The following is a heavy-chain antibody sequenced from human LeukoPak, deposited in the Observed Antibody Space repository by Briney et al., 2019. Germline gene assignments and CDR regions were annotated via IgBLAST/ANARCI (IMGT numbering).Heavy chain of an antibody. Sequence: SETLSLTCTVSGVSISSSSYHWDWIRQPPGKGLEWIGSIYDSGSTYYSPSLKSRVTISVDTSKNQFSLKLSSVTAADTAGSYCAKWEINWGYFDYWGQGTLVTVSS. D-gene: IGHD7-27*01. V-gene: IGHV4-39*07. CDR3: AKWEINWGYFDY. CDR2: IYDSGST. J-gene: IGHJ4*02. CDR1: GVSISSSSYH.